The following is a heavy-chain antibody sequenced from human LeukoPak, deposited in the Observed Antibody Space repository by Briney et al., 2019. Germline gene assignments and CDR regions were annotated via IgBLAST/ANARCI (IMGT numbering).Heavy chain of an antibody. CDR3: AKDRGSSWPTGGFYFDY. CDR2: ISYDGSNK. CDR1: GFTFSSYG. Sequence: PGGSLRLSCAASGFTFSSYGMHWVRQAPGKGLEWVVVISYDGSNKYYADSVKGRFTISRDNSKNTLYPQMHSLRAEDTAVYYCAKDRGSSWPTGGFYFDYWGQGTLVTVSS. V-gene: IGHV3-30*18. D-gene: IGHD6-13*01. J-gene: IGHJ4*02.